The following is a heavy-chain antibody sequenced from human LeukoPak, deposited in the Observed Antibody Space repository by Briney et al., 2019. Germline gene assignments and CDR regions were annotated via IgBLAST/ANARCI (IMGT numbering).Heavy chain of an antibody. J-gene: IGHJ4*02. Sequence: PGGSLRLSCAASGFTFSNARMSWVRQAPGEGLEWVGRIKTKTDGGTTDYAAPVKGRFTISRDDSKNTLYLQMNSLKTEDTAVYYCTTDYGSGSYRYFNYWGQGTLVTVSS. CDR3: TTDYGSGSYRYFNY. CDR1: GFTFSNAR. CDR2: IKTKTDGGTT. D-gene: IGHD3-10*01. V-gene: IGHV3-15*01.